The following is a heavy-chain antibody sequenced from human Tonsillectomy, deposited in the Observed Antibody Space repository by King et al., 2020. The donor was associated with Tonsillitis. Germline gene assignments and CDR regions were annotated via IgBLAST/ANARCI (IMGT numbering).Heavy chain of an antibody. CDR1: GFTFSSFA. D-gene: IGHD3-3*01. CDR3: AKLLRSGYHLYYMDV. CDR2: ISDSAGGT. J-gene: IGHJ6*03. V-gene: IGHV3-23*04. Sequence: VQLVESGGGLVQPGGSLRLSCAASGFTFSSFAMTWVGQAPGKGLEWVSSISDSAGGTYYADSVNDRFTISRDNSKNTLYLQVNGLRAEDTAVYYCAKLLRSGYHLYYMDVWGKGTTVTVSS.